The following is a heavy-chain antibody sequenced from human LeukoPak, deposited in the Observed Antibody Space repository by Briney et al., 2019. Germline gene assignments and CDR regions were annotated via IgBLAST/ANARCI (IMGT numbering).Heavy chain of an antibody. CDR2: LYWDDDK. CDR3: AHRRPGHLTGWDNSYFDN. V-gene: IGHV2-5*02. D-gene: IGHD1/OR15-1a*01. CDR1: GFSLYSSGVG. J-gene: IGHJ4*02. Sequence: SGPTLANPTQTLTLPCTFSGFSLYSSGVGVGWIRQPPGKAPEWLAVLYWDDDKRYNPSLRSRLTMSKDASKSQVFQVISNMDPVDTATYYCAHRRPGHLTGWDNSYFDNWGPGTLVTVSS.